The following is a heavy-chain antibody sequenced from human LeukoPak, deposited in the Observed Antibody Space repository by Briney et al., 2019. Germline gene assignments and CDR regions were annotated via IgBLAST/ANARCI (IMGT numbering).Heavy chain of an antibody. CDR2: INHSGST. D-gene: IGHD2-15*01. CDR1: GGSFSGYY. CDR3: ARVSFFRWAATRPSYYYYMDV. Sequence: SETLSLTCAVYGGSFSGYYWSWIRQPPGKGLEWIGEINHSGSTNYNPSLKSRVTISVDTSKNQFSLKLSSVTAADTTVYYCARVSFFRWAATRPSYYYYMDVWGKGTTVTISS. V-gene: IGHV4-34*01. J-gene: IGHJ6*03.